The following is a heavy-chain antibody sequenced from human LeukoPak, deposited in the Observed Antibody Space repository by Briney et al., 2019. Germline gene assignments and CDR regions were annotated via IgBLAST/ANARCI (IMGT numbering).Heavy chain of an antibody. CDR3: ARLNCSGGSCYFPYGMDV. Sequence: ASVKVSCKASGYSFTGYYMHWVRQAPGQGLEWMGWINSNSGGTNYAQKFQGRVTMTRDTSISTAYMELSRLRSDDTAVYYCARLNCSGGSCYFPYGMDVWGQGTTVTVSS. CDR1: GYSFTGYY. D-gene: IGHD2-15*01. J-gene: IGHJ6*02. CDR2: INSNSGGT. V-gene: IGHV1-2*02.